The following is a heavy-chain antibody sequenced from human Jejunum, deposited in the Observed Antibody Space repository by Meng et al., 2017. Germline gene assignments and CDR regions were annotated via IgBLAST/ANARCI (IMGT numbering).Heavy chain of an antibody. Sequence: VEVMGLGGGVSPPGRSCVLSWAARAVTFGMYAKSWVLQAPGKGLEWVAVISNDGSRQYSPDSVKGRLTISRDNYRNTLYVQMNSLSAEDTAVYYCAKDGEIGFTDFDYWGQGTLVTVSS. J-gene: IGHJ4*02. V-gene: IGHV3-30*16. D-gene: IGHD3-10*01. CDR1: AVTFGMYA. CDR2: ISNDGSRQ. CDR3: AKDGEIGFTDFDY.